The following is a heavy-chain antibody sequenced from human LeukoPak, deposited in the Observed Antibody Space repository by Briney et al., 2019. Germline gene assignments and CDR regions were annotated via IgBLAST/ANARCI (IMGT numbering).Heavy chain of an antibody. J-gene: IGHJ6*03. CDR3: ARSRPYKWELPNYYMDV. CDR1: GYTFTDYY. V-gene: IGHV1-2*02. D-gene: IGHD1-26*01. Sequence: GPSVKVSCKASGYTFTDYYIGWVRHPPGQGLEWMGWIHPISGDTNHAQKFQGRVTMTRDTSISTAYMELSRLRSDDTAVYYCARSRPYKWELPNYYMDVWGKGTTVTISS. CDR2: IHPISGDT.